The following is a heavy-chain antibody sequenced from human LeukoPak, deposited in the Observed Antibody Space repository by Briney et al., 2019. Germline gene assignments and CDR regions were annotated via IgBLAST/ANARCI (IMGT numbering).Heavy chain of an antibody. Sequence: SETLSLTCTVSGGSISSYYWSWIRQPPGKGLEWIGYIYYSGSTNYNPSLKSRVTISVDTSKNQFSLKLSSVTAADTAVYYCARVYCSSTSCYLDYWGQGTLVTVSS. CDR1: GGSISSYY. D-gene: IGHD2-2*01. CDR3: ARVYCSSTSCYLDY. V-gene: IGHV4-59*01. J-gene: IGHJ4*02. CDR2: IYYSGST.